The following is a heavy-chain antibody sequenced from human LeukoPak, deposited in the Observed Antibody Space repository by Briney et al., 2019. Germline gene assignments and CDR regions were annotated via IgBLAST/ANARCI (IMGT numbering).Heavy chain of an antibody. J-gene: IGHJ4*02. Sequence: PGGSLRLSCVASGFTFSDYPMTWVRQFPGKGLQWVSTIGGSGDTYYADSVKGRFTISRDTSKNTLYLQMHSLGAEDTAVYYCARARVVDRRGYFDYWGQGTLVTASS. CDR3: ARARVVDRRGYFDY. CDR1: GFTFSDYP. D-gene: IGHD2-15*01. V-gene: IGHV3-23*01. CDR2: IGGSGDT.